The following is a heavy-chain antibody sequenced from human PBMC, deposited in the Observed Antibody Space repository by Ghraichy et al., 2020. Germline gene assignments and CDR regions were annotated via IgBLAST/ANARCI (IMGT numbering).Heavy chain of an antibody. J-gene: IGHJ4*02. CDR1: GGSISSSSYY. CDR2: IYYSGST. D-gene: IGHD4-23*01. Sequence: SETLSLTCTVSGGSISSSSYYWGWIRQPPGKGLEWIGSIYYSGSTYYNPSLKSRVTRSVDTSKNQFSLKLSSVTAADTAVYYCARRVRWGGVDYWGQGTLVTVSS. CDR3: ARRVRWGGVDY. V-gene: IGHV4-39*01.